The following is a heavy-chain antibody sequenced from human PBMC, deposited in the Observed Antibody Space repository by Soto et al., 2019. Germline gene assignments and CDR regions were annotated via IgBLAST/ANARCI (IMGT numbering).Heavy chain of an antibody. D-gene: IGHD6-6*01. CDR2: ISSSSSTI. CDR1: GFTFSSYS. Sequence: GGSLRLSCAASGFTFSSYSMNWVRQAPGKGLEWVSYISSSSSTIYYADSVKGRFTISRDNAKNSLYLQMNSLRAEDTAVYYCARGVLGKSIAARVGSVDPWGQGTLVTVSS. V-gene: IGHV3-48*01. CDR3: ARGVLGKSIAARVGSVDP. J-gene: IGHJ5*02.